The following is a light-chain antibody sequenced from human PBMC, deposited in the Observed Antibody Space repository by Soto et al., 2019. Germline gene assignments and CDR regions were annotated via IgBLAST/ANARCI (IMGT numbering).Light chain of an antibody. V-gene: IGLV1-40*01. CDR2: GNT. CDR3: LSFDSSLSVV. J-gene: IGLJ2*01. Sequence: QSVLTQPPSVSGAPGQRGTISCTGSSSNIGAGYDVHWYQQLPGRAPKLLIYGNTNRPSGVPDRFSGSKSGTSASLAITGLQAEDEADYSCLSFDSSLSVVFGGGTQLTVL. CDR1: SSNIGAGYD.